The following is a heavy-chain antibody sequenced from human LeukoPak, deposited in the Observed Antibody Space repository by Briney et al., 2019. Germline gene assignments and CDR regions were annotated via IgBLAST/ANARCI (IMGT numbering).Heavy chain of an antibody. J-gene: IGHJ3*02. CDR1: GFSFGDDG. CDR3: ARRTSGAFAI. V-gene: IGHV3-48*03. CDR2: ISSSGSDK. Sequence: GGSLRLSCTPASGFSFGDDGLTWVRQAPGKGLEWVSYISSSGSDKYYPDSVKGRFTISRDNAKNSLYLQMNSLRAEDMAVYYCARRTSGAFAIWGQGTKVTVSS.